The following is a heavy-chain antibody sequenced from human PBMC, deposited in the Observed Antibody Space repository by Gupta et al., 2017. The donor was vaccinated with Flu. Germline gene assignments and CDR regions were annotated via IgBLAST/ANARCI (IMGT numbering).Heavy chain of an antibody. CDR1: GFTFRDFA. Sequence: EVQLVESGGGLEQPGRSLRLSCTASGFTFRDFAISWFRQAPGKGLEWVGLIRSKSYGGTIKYAASVKGRFTVSRDDSNSIAYLQMDSLNTEDTAVYYCTRRKTFDYWGQGTLVTVSS. V-gene: IGHV3-49*03. J-gene: IGHJ4*02. CDR2: IRSKSYGGTI. CDR3: TRRKTFDY.